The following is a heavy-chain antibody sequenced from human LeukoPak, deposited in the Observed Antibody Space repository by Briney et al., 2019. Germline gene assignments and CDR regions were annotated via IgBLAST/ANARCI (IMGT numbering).Heavy chain of an antibody. CDR2: ISSSSSYI. J-gene: IGHJ4*02. V-gene: IGHV3-21*01. Sequence: GGSLRLSCAASGFTFSSYSMNWVRQAPGKGLEWVSSISSSSSYIYYADSVKGRFTISRDNAKNSLYLQMNSLRAEDTAVYYCARGGVGYYYDSSGYFYWGQGTLVTVSS. CDR1: GFTFSSYS. D-gene: IGHD3-22*01. CDR3: ARGGVGYYYDSSGYFY.